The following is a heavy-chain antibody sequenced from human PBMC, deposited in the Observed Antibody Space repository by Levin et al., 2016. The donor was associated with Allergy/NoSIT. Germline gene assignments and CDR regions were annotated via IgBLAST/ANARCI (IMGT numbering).Heavy chain of an antibody. D-gene: IGHD1-1*01. Sequence: GESLKISCAASGFTFSNYAMSWVRQAPGKGLEWVSTISNSGSTNYADSVKGRFTISRDNSKNTLYLQMNSLRAEDTAVYYCAKNQGWRSTNWYCDYWGQGTLVTVSS. V-gene: IGHV3-23*01. CDR1: GFTFSNYA. CDR3: AKNQGWRSTNWYCDY. J-gene: IGHJ4*02. CDR2: ISNSGST.